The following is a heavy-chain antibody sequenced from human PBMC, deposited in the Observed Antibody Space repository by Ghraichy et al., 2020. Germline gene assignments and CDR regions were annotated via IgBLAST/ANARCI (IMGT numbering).Heavy chain of an antibody. CDR2: ISSSSSTI. CDR3: ARIKEWELSTDAFDI. J-gene: IGHJ3*02. Sequence: AGSLRLSCAASGFTFSSYSMNWVRQAPGKGLEWVSYISSSSSTIYYADSVKGRFTISRDNAKNSLYLQMNSLRDEDTAVYYCARIKEWELSTDAFDIWGQGTMVTVSS. V-gene: IGHV3-48*02. CDR1: GFTFSSYS. D-gene: IGHD1-26*01.